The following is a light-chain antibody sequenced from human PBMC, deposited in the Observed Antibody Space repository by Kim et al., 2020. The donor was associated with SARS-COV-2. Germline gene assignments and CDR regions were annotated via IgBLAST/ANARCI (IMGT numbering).Light chain of an antibody. CDR3: LLYNGGGWV. J-gene: IGLJ3*02. V-gene: IGLV7-43*01. CDR1: TGAVTIDYY. Sequence: PGETVTLTCASSTGAVTIDYYPNWFQQKPGRAPRALIFTASGKYSWTPARFSGSLLGGKAALTLSGVQPEDEAEYYCLLYNGGGWVFGGGTQLTVL. CDR2: TAS.